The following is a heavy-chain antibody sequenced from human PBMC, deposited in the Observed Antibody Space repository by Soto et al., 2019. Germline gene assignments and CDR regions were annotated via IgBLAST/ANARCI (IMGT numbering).Heavy chain of an antibody. D-gene: IGHD2-2*01. J-gene: IGHJ3*02. CDR1: GGSFSGYY. CDR2: IHHSGRT. Sequence: PSETLSLTCAVYGGSFSGYYLTWIRQTPGKGLEWTGEIHHSGRTNYNPSLKSQVSISADTSKTQFSLNLTSVTAADTAVYYCARGECSSNYCFTRWALDIWGQGTVVTV. V-gene: IGHV4-34*01. CDR3: ARGECSSNYCFTRWALDI.